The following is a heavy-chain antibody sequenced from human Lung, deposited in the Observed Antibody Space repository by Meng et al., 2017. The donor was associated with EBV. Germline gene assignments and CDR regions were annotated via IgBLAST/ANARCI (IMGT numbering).Heavy chain of an antibody. D-gene: IGHD6-19*01. CDR1: GNTFTGYY. J-gene: IGHJ5*02. CDR2: INPNSGGT. V-gene: IGHV1-2*06. Sequence: QVELGEYVAEVENPGDSVKVACKASGNTFTGYYMHWGRQAPGQGLEWMRRINPNSGGTNNAQKCQGRVTMTRDTSISTAYMELSRLRSDDTAVYYCAHQAVAGTRGWFDPWGQGTLVTVSS. CDR3: AHQAVAGTRGWFDP.